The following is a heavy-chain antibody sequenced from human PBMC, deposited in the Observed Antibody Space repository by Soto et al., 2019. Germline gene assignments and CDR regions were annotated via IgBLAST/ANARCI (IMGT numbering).Heavy chain of an antibody. CDR3: ARDSGYCSSTSCYPNIFDY. J-gene: IGHJ4*02. CDR1: GYTFTSYG. V-gene: IGHV1-18*01. Sequence: GASVKVSCKASGYTFTSYGISWVRQAPGQGLEWMGWISAYNGNTNYAQKLQGRVTMTTDTSTSTAYMELRSLRSDDTAVYYCARDSGYCSSTSCYPNIFDYWGQGTLVTVSS. CDR2: ISAYNGNT. D-gene: IGHD2-2*01.